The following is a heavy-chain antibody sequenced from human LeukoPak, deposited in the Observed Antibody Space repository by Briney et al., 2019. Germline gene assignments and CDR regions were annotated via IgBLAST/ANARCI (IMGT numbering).Heavy chain of an antibody. CDR2: ISGSGGST. CDR3: AKEGDYYGSGSYRDGFDI. CDR1: GFTFSNYA. V-gene: IGHV3-23*01. D-gene: IGHD3-10*01. Sequence: PGGSLRLSCAASGFTFSNYAMSWVRQAPGKGLEWVSAISGSGGSTYYADSVKGRFTISRDSFKNTLYLQMNSLRPEDTAVYYCAKEGDYYGSGSYRDGFDIWGQGTRATVSS. J-gene: IGHJ3*02.